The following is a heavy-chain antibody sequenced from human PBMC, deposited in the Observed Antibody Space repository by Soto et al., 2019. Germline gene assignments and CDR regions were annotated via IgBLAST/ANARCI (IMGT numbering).Heavy chain of an antibody. CDR1: GYYFSNYY. CDR2: INPNSGVT. CDR3: ATNLFSSTSRGSDFDP. Sequence: QVQLVQSGSEMKKPGASVKISCKASGYYFSNYYMHWVRQAPGQGLEWMGWINPNSGVTNFAQKFQGRVSMTRDTSISMAYLEVKRLTSDDTAVYYCATNLFSSTSRGSDFDPWGQGTLVIVSS. V-gene: IGHV1-2*02. J-gene: IGHJ5*02. D-gene: IGHD6-19*01.